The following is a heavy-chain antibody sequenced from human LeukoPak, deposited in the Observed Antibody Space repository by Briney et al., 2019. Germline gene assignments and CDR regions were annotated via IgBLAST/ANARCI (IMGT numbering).Heavy chain of an antibody. CDR3: AEDFYYCSDNCPQYHYYMDF. CDR2: IRHDGSDK. Sequence: TGGSLRLSCAASGFIFSGHGMHWVRQAPSKGLEWVAFIRHDGSDKYYADSVKGRFTISRDNSENTLYLQMNSLRPEDTAVYHCAEDFYYCSDNCPQYHYYMDFWGKGTTVTVSS. J-gene: IGHJ6*03. D-gene: IGHD2-15*01. V-gene: IGHV3-30*02. CDR1: GFIFSGHG.